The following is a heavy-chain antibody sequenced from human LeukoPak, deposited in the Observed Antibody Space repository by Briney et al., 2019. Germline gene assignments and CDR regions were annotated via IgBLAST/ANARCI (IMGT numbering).Heavy chain of an antibody. J-gene: IGHJ4*02. Sequence: GGSLRLSCAASGFTFDDYAMHWVRHAPGKGLEWVSGISWNSGSIGYADSVKGRFTISRDNAKNSLYLQMNSLRAEDTALYYCAKGRSGSQTKVYYFDYWGQGTLVTVSS. CDR3: AKGRSGSQTKVYYFDY. CDR2: ISWNSGSI. V-gene: IGHV3-9*01. D-gene: IGHD1-26*01. CDR1: GFTFDDYA.